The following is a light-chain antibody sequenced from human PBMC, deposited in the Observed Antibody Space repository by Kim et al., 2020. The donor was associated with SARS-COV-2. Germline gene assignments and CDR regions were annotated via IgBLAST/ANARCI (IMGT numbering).Light chain of an antibody. Sequence: VVVTQSPLSLPVTLGQPASISCRSSQSLVKSSGNTYLSWFQQRPGQSPRRLIYKVSNRDSGVPDRFSGSGSGTDFTLKISRVEAEDVGVYYCMQGTFWPTFGQGTKLEIK. CDR1: QSLVKSSGNTY. J-gene: IGKJ2*01. CDR3: MQGTFWPT. CDR2: KVS. V-gene: IGKV2-30*01.